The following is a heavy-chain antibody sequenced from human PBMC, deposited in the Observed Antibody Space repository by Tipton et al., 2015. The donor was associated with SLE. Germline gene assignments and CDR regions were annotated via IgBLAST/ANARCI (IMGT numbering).Heavy chain of an antibody. D-gene: IGHD2-15*01. CDR1: GGSFSGYY. CDR2: INHSGGT. V-gene: IGHV4-34*01. J-gene: IGHJ3*02. Sequence: TLSLTCAVYGGSFSGYYWSWIRQPPGKGLEWIGEINHSGGTNYNPSLKSRVTISVDTSKNQFSLKLSSVTAADTAVYYCARGLGVVVAATPGAFDIWGQGTMVTVSS. CDR3: ARGLGVVVAATPGAFDI.